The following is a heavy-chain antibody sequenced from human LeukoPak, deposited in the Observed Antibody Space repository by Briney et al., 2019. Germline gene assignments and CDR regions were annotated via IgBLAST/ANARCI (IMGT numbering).Heavy chain of an antibody. D-gene: IGHD4-23*01. CDR2: ISAYNGNT. CDR1: GYTFTSYG. Sequence: PEASVKVSCKASGYTFTSYGISWVRQAPGQGLEWMGWISAYNGNTNYAQKLQGRVTMTTDTSTSTAYMELRSLRSDDTAVYYCAREPPAINSDYYYYGMDVWGQGTTVTVSS. V-gene: IGHV1-18*01. CDR3: AREPPAINSDYYYYGMDV. J-gene: IGHJ6*02.